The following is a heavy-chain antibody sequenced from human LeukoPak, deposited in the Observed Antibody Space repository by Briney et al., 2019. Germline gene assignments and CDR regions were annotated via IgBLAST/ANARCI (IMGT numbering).Heavy chain of an antibody. CDR1: GGSISGSSSY. D-gene: IGHD6-19*01. J-gene: IGHJ3*02. V-gene: IGHV4-39*07. CDR2: IYYSGST. Sequence: SETLSLTCSVSGGSISGSSSYWGWLRQPPGKGLEWIGSIYYSGSTYDNPALKSRVTISVDTSKNQFSLKLSSVTAADTAVYYCARAVAGDDAFDIWGQGTMVTVSS. CDR3: ARAVAGDDAFDI.